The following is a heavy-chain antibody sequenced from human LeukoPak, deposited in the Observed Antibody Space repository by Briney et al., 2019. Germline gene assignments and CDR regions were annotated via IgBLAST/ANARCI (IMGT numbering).Heavy chain of an antibody. V-gene: IGHV2-5*02. CDR2: IYWDDDK. CDR1: GFSLSTSGVG. CDR3: AHIKTVTKFSYYFDY. D-gene: IGHD4-17*01. Sequence: SGPTLVNPTQTLTLTCTFSGFSLSTSGVGVGWIRQPPGKALEWLALIYWDDDKRYSPSLKSRLTITKDTSKNQVVLTMTNMDPVDTATYYCAHIKTVTKFSYYFDYWGQGTLVTVSS. J-gene: IGHJ4*02.